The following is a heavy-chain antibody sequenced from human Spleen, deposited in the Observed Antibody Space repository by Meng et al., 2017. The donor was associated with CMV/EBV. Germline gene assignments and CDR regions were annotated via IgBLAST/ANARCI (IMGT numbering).Heavy chain of an antibody. CDR3: ARVMTAQGTYGLDV. V-gene: IGHV3-53*01. CDR2: TYSADTT. Sequence: GESLKISCEVSGFSVSSNSMSWARQAPGRGLEWVSVTYSADTTYFADSVKGRFTISRDSSKNMVYLQMNSLRVEDTAVYFCARVMTAQGTYGLDVWGQGTPVTVSS. D-gene: IGHD2-21*02. CDR1: GFSVSSNS. J-gene: IGHJ6*02.